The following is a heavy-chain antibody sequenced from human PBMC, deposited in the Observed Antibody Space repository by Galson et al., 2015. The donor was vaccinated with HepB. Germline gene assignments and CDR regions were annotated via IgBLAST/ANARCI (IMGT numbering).Heavy chain of an antibody. J-gene: IGHJ5*02. V-gene: IGHV3-21*01. CDR1: GFTFSSYS. CDR2: ISSSSSYI. Sequence: SLRLSCAASGFTFSSYSMNWVRQAPGKGLEWVSSISSSSSYIYYADSVKGRFTISRDNAKNSLYLQMNSLRAEDTAVYYCARDHMRGVRGVPSPGRGWFDPWGQGTLVTVSS. D-gene: IGHD3-10*01. CDR3: ARDHMRGVRGVPSPGRGWFDP.